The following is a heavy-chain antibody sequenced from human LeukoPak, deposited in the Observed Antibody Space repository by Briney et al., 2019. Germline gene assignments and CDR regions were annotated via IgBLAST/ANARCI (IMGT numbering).Heavy chain of an antibody. D-gene: IGHD3-9*01. J-gene: IGHJ4*02. V-gene: IGHV1-24*01. CDR3: ATLGGYYDILTGRAADY. Sequence: GASVKVSCKVSGYTLTELSMHWVRQAPGKGLEWMGGFDPEDGDTIYAQKFQGRVTMTEDTSTDTAYMELSSLRSEDTAVYYCATLGGYYDILTGRAADYWGQGTLVTVSS. CDR1: GYTLTELS. CDR2: FDPEDGDT.